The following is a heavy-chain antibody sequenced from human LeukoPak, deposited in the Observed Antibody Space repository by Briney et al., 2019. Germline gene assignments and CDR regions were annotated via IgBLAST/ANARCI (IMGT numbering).Heavy chain of an antibody. CDR2: ISSSSSYI. J-gene: IGHJ4*02. CDR1: GFTFSSYA. CDR3: ARDLFYTTYYYDSSGNY. D-gene: IGHD3-22*01. V-gene: IGHV3-21*01. Sequence: PGGSLRLSCAASGFTFSSYAMSWVRQAPGKGLEWVSSISSSSSYIYYADSVKGRFTISRDNAKNSLYLQMNSLRAEDTAVYYCARDLFYTTYYYDSSGNYWGQGTLVTVSS.